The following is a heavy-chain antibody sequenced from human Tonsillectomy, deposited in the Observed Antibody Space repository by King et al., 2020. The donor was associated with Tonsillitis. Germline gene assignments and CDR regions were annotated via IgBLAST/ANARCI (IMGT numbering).Heavy chain of an antibody. CDR2: IYSGGST. CDR3: ARDSVWAGYYFDY. CDR1: GFTFSSKY. J-gene: IGHJ4*02. D-gene: IGHD3/OR15-3a*01. Sequence: VQLVESGGGLVQPGGSLRLSCAASGFTFSSKYMSWVRQAPGKGLEGVAVIYSGGSTYYADSVKGRFTSSRDNSKNTLYLQMNSLRAEDTAVYYCARDSVWAGYYFDYWGQGTLVTVSS. V-gene: IGHV3-66*01.